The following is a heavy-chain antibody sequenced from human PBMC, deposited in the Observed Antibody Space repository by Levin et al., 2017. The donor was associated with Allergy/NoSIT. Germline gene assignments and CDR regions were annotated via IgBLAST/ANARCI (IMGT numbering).Heavy chain of an antibody. J-gene: IGHJ4*02. CDR1: GTSISSGDYY. D-gene: IGHD3-10*01. V-gene: IGHV4-30-4*01. CDR3: GRFSSFWFGGD. Sequence: LSQTLSLTCTVSGTSISSGDYYWSWIRQPPGKGLEWIGYIYYSRGTYYNPSLKSRVSISQDTSDNQFSLKLTSVTDADTAVYYCGRFSSFWFGGDWGQGTLVTVSS. CDR2: IYYSRGT.